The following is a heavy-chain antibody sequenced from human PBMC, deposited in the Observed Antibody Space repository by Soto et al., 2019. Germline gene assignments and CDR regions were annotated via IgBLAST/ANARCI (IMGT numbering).Heavy chain of an antibody. V-gene: IGHV1-69*12. Sequence: QVQLVQSGAEVKKPGSSVKVSCKASGGTFSSYAISWVRQAPGQGLEWMGGIIPIFGTANYAQKFQGRVTIPADASTSPDYLELSGLRSEDTAVYYCARGRNWNYYMLYWGQGTLVTVSS. CDR3: ARGRNWNYYMLY. J-gene: IGHJ4*02. CDR2: IIPIFGTA. CDR1: GGTFSSYA. D-gene: IGHD1-7*01.